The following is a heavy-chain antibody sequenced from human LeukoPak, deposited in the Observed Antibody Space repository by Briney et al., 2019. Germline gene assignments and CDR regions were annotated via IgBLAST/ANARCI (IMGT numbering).Heavy chain of an antibody. CDR2: IYYSGST. V-gene: IGHV4-61*01. Sequence: SETLSLTCTVSGGSVSSGSYYWSWIRQPPGKGLGWIGYIYYSGSTNYNPSLKSRVTISVDTSKNQFSLKLSSVTAADTAVYYCARDRTSNYDFWSGYYPPGMYYFDYWGQGTLVTVSS. CDR1: GGSVSSGSYY. J-gene: IGHJ4*02. D-gene: IGHD3-3*01. CDR3: ARDRTSNYDFWSGYYPPGMYYFDY.